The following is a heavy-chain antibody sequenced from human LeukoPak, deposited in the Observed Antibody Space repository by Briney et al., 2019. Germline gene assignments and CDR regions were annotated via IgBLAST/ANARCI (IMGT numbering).Heavy chain of an antibody. CDR3: MSALGT. Sequence: SETLSLTCTVSGASITSQFWNWIRQPAGEGLEFVGLISACGAINFNPSLKSRVTMSIDTSKNQFSLKLTSMTAADTAVYYCMSALGTWGQGTLVTVSS. V-gene: IGHV4-4*07. CDR2: ISACGAI. J-gene: IGHJ5*02. CDR1: GASITSQF. D-gene: IGHD1-26*01.